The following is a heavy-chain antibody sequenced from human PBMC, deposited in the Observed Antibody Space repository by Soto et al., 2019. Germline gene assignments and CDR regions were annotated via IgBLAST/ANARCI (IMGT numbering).Heavy chain of an antibody. CDR2: ISANGVGT. J-gene: IGHJ3*02. CDR3: TRENGLNVFDI. CDR1: GFSFSSHS. V-gene: IGHV3-64*07. Sequence: QLVESGGGLVQPGGSLRVSCAASGFSFSSHSMHWVRQAPGKRLEYISAISANGVGTYYADSVKGRFTISRDNSKNTLYLQMGSLRAEDMAVYHCTRENGLNVFDIWGQGTMVTVSS. D-gene: IGHD2-2*03.